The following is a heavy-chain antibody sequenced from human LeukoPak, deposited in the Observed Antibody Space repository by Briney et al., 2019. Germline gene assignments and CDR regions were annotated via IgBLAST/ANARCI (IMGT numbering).Heavy chain of an antibody. Sequence: PSETLSLTCTVSGGSISSYYWSWIRQPPGKGLEWIGYIYYSGSTNYNPSLKSRVTISVDTSKNQFSLKLSSVTAADTAVYYCARDSNSNYVLWGQGTLVTVSS. V-gene: IGHV4-59*12. CDR3: ARDSNSNYVL. CDR2: IYYSGST. J-gene: IGHJ4*02. CDR1: GGSISSYY. D-gene: IGHD4-11*01.